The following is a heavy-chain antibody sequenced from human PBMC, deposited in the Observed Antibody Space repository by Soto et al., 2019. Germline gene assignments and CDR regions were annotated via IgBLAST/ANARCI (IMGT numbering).Heavy chain of an antibody. CDR2: TYHKSRWFN. CDR3: ARGSWDDVSGHYYMDV. D-gene: IGHD5-12*01. J-gene: IGHJ6*03. Sequence: SQTLSLTCAISGDSFSSNSAGWNWVRQTPSRGLEWLGRTYHKSRWFNNYAVSVKSRITINPDTSQNQFSLHLDSVTPEDTAVYFCARGSWDDVSGHYYMDVWGKGTTVTVSS. CDR1: GDSFSSNSAG. V-gene: IGHV6-1*01.